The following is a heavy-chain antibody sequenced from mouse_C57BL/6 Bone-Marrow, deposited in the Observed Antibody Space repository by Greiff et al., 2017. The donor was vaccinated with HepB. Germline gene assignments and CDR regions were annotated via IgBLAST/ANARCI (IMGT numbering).Heavy chain of an antibody. CDR3: ARRVSLISWFAY. CDR2: IDPSDSYI. CDR1: GYTFTSYW. V-gene: IGHV1-50*01. Sequence: QVQLQQPGAELVKPGASVKLSCKASGYTFTSYWMQWVKQRPGQGLEWIGEIDPSDSYINYNQKFKGKATLTVDTSSSTAYMHLSSLTSEDSAVYYCARRVSLISWFAYWGQGTRVTVSA. J-gene: IGHJ3*01.